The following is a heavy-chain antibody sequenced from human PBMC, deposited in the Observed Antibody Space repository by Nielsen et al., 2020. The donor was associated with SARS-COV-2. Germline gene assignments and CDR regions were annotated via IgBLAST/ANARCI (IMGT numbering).Heavy chain of an antibody. CDR2: INHSGST. Sequence: SETLSLTCAVYGGSFSDYYWTWIRQAPGKGLEWIGEINHSGSTNYNPSLKSRIAIFVDTSKKQFSLKLNSVTAADTAVYYCARDRSITSRHYSYFYFMDVWGQGTTVTVSS. D-gene: IGHD2-2*01. CDR3: ARDRSITSRHYSYFYFMDV. V-gene: IGHV4-34*01. J-gene: IGHJ6*02. CDR1: GGSFSDYY.